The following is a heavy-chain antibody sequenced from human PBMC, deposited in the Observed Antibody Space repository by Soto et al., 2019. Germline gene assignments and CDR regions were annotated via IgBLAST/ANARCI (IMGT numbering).Heavy chain of an antibody. V-gene: IGHV3-30-3*01. CDR1: GFTFSSYA. J-gene: IGHJ5*02. CDR2: ISYDGSNK. Sequence: QVQLVESGGGVVQPGRSLRLSCAASGFTFSSYAMHWVRQAPGKGLEWVAVISYDGSNKYYADSVKGRFTISSDNSKNTLYLQMNSLRAEDTAVYYCARDGGSIQYSSWGQGTLVTVSS. CDR3: ARDGGSIQYSS. D-gene: IGHD6-6*01.